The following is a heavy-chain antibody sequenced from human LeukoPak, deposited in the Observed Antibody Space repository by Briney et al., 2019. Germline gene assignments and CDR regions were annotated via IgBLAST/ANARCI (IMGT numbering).Heavy chain of an antibody. Sequence: GGSLRLSCAASGFTFSSYSMNWVRQAPGKGLEWVSSISSSSSYIYYADSVKGRFTISKDNAKNSLYLQMNSLRAEDTAVYYCARDLWELPYYWGQGTLVTVSS. V-gene: IGHV3-21*01. CDR3: ARDLWELPYY. D-gene: IGHD1-26*01. J-gene: IGHJ4*02. CDR2: ISSSSSYI. CDR1: GFTFSSYS.